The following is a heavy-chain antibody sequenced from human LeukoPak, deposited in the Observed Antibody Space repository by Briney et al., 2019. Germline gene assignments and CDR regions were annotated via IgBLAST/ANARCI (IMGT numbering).Heavy chain of an antibody. CDR2: IYNRELT. Sequence: SETLSLTCNVSGSSLLAPDYYWTWIRQHPGRGLEWIGYIYNRELTYYNPSLKSRVTISVDSSKNQFSLKLTSVTAADTAVYYCARGVTYYEDSSGYLPDYWGQGTLVTVSS. D-gene: IGHD3-22*01. CDR1: GSSLLAPDYY. CDR3: ARGVTYYEDSSGYLPDY. V-gene: IGHV4-31*03. J-gene: IGHJ4*02.